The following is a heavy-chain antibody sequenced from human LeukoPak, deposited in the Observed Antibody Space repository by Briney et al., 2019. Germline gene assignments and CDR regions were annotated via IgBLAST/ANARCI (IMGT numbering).Heavy chain of an antibody. CDR3: ARTGSDYGGNSFDY. CDR1: GYTFTSYD. Sequence: ASVKVSCKASGYTFTSYDFSWVRQAPGQGLEWMGWISVYNGNTNYAPKLQGGVTMTTDTSTSTAYMELWSLRSDDTAVYFCARTGSDYGGNSFDYWGQGTLVTVSS. J-gene: IGHJ4*02. D-gene: IGHD4-23*01. CDR2: ISVYNGNT. V-gene: IGHV1-18*01.